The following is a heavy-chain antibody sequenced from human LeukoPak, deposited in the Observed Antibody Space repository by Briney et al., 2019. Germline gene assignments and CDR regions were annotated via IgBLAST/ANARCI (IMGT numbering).Heavy chain of an antibody. Sequence: ASVKVSCKASGYTFSSYGISWGRQAPGQGLEWMGWISAYNGNTNYAQKLQGRVTMTTDTSTSTAYMELRSLRSDDTAVYYCARDLAYYDSSGYRERWFDPWGQGTLVTVSS. CDR3: ARDLAYYDSSGYRERWFDP. J-gene: IGHJ5*02. CDR1: GYTFSSYG. V-gene: IGHV1-18*01. D-gene: IGHD3-22*01. CDR2: ISAYNGNT.